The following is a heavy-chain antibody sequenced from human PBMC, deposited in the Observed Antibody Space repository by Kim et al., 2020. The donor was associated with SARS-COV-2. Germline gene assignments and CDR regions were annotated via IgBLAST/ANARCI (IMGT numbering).Heavy chain of an antibody. J-gene: IGHJ6*02. V-gene: IGHV1-18*04. CDR2: ISAYNGNT. D-gene: IGHD3-16*01. CDR3: ARYGGRGLTGYYGMDV. Sequence: ASVKVSCKASGYTFTSYGISWVRQAPGQGLEWMGWISAYNGNTNYAQKLQGRVTMTTDTSTSTAYMELRSLRSDDTAVYYCARYGGRGLTGYYGMDVWGQGTTVTVSS. CDR1: GYTFTSYG.